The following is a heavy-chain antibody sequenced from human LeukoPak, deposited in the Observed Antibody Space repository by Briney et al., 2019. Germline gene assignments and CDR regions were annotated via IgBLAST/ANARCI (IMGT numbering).Heavy chain of an antibody. D-gene: IGHD2-15*01. CDR1: GFSFSTYA. Sequence: QPGGSLRLSCAASGFSFSTYAMSWVRQAPGKGLEWVSSISSSGDSTYYADAVKGRFSISRDNSKNTLYLQMNSLRAEDTAVYYCVEDVVVIVAAKPGIWGQGTLVAVSS. CDR3: VEDVVVIVAAKPGI. V-gene: IGHV3-23*01. J-gene: IGHJ1*01. CDR2: ISSSGDST.